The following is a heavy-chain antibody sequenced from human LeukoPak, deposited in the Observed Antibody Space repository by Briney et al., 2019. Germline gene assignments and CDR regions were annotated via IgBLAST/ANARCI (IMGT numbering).Heavy chain of an antibody. V-gene: IGHV4-34*01. J-gene: IGHJ5*02. Sequence: ETLSLTCAVYGGSFSGYYWSWIRQPPGKGLEWIGEINHSGSTNYNPSLKSRVTISVDTSKNQFSLKLSSVTAADTAVYYCARRTGTTRFDWFDPWGQGTLVTVSS. D-gene: IGHD1-7*01. CDR2: INHSGST. CDR3: ARRTGTTRFDWFDP. CDR1: GGSFSGYY.